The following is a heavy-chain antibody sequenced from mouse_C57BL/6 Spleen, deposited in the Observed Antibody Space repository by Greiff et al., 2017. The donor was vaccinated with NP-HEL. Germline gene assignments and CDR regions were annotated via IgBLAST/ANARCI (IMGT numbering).Heavy chain of an antibody. D-gene: IGHD2-4*01. V-gene: IGHV3-6*01. CDR3: ASKGIYYDYDVRFAY. J-gene: IGHJ3*01. CDR2: ISYDGSN. Sequence: EVHLVESGPGLVKPSQSLSLTCSVTGYSITSGYYWNWIRQFPGNKLEWMGYISYDGSNNYNPSLKNRISITRDTSKNQFFLKLNSVTTEDTATYYCASKGIYYDYDVRFAYWGQGTLVTVSA. CDR1: GYSITSGYY.